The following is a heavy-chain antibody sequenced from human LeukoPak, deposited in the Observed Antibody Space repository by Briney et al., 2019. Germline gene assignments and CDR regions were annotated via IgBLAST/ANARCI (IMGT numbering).Heavy chain of an antibody. CDR2: IYYSGST. CDR1: GGSISSSSYY. Sequence: SETLSLTCTVSGGSISSSSYYWGWIRQPPGRGLEWIGSIYYSGSTYYNPSLKSRVTITVDTSKNQFSLKLSSETAADTAVYYCARQYIVVVQSWYFDLWGRGTLVTVSS. CDR3: ARQYIVVVQSWYFDL. D-gene: IGHD2-2*01. V-gene: IGHV4-39*01. J-gene: IGHJ2*01.